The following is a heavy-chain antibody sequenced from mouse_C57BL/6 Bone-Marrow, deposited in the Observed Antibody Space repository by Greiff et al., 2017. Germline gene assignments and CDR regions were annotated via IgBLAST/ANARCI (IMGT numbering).Heavy chain of an antibody. D-gene: IGHD3-2*02. CDR3: ASGTAQAL. J-gene: IGHJ2*01. CDR1: GFTFSSYA. CDR2: ISGGGSYT. Sequence: EVKLVESGGGLVKPGGSLKLSCAASGFTFSSYAMSWVRQTPEKRLEWVATISGGGSYTYYPDNVKGRFTISRDNAKNNLYLQMSHLKSEDTAMYYCASGTAQALWGQGTTLTVSS. V-gene: IGHV5-4*03.